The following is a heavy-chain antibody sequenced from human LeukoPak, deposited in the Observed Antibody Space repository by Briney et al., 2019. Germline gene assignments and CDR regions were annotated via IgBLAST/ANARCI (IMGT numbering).Heavy chain of an antibody. D-gene: IGHD3-22*01. J-gene: IGHJ4*02. CDR1: GFTFSNAW. V-gene: IGHV3-15*01. Sequence: PGGSLRLSCAASGFTFSNAWMSWVRQAPGKGLEWVGRIKSKTDGGTTDYAAPVKGRFTNSRDDSKNTLYLQMNSLKTEDTAVYYCTTHYYDSSEDYWGQGTLVTVSS. CDR3: TTHYYDSSEDY. CDR2: IKSKTDGGTT.